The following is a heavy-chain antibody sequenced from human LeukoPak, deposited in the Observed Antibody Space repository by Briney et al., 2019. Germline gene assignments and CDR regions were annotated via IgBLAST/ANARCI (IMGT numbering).Heavy chain of an antibody. CDR3: ARVLGYCSSTSCYGTDYYYYGMGV. V-gene: IGHV1-18*01. CDR2: ISAYNSNT. Sequence: ASVKVSCKASGYTFTSYGISWVRQAPGQGLEWMGWISAYNSNTNYAQKLQGRVTMTTDTSTSTAYMELRSLRSDDTAVYYCARVLGYCSSTSCYGTDYYYYGMGVWGQGTTVTVSS. J-gene: IGHJ6*02. D-gene: IGHD2-2*01. CDR1: GYTFTSYG.